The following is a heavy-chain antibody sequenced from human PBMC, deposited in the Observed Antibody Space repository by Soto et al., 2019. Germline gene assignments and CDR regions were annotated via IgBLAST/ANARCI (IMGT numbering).Heavy chain of an antibody. CDR2: IMPILGAT. J-gene: IGHJ4*02. CDR1: GGTFSSYP. V-gene: IGHV1-69*13. Sequence: ASVKVSCKASGGTFSSYPITWMRQAPGRGLEWMGEIMPILGATNYAQKFQDRVSITADESTAVVYLELRSLRSEDTAVYYRARDADLDSWGQGTLVTVSS. CDR3: ARDADLDS.